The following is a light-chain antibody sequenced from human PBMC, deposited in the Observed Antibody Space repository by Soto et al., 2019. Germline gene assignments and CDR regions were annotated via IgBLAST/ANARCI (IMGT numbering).Light chain of an antibody. V-gene: IGKV1-9*01. CDR2: EAS. CDR1: HDSSTF. CDR3: QQLDTLPFT. J-gene: IGKJ5*01. Sequence: DIPLTLSPSLLSASIGDRVTITCRTSHDSSTFWAWYQQKPGKAPRLLIYEASSLQSGVPSRFSGSGSGTEFTLTISGLLPEDFAAYHCQQLDTLPFTFGQGTRLEIK.